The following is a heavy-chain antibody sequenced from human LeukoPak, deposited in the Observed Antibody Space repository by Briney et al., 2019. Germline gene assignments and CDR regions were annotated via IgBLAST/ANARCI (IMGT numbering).Heavy chain of an antibody. CDR1: GFTFSDYA. CDR3: AKDRGSTGPASGMDV. CDR2: ISGSGGNT. Sequence: GGSLRLSCAASGFTFSDYAMNWVRQAPGKGLEWVSTISGSGGNTYYAGSVKGRFTISRDNSKNTLYLQMNSLRAEDTAVYYCAKDRGSTGPASGMDVWGQGTTVTVSS. D-gene: IGHD2-2*01. J-gene: IGHJ6*02. V-gene: IGHV3-23*01.